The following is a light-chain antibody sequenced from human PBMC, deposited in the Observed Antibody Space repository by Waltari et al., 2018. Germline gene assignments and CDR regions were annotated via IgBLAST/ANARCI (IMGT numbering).Light chain of an antibody. Sequence: EIVMTQSPATLSVSPGERATLSCRASQSVSSSLAWYQQKAGQAPRLLLYGASTRATGISARLSGSGYGTEFTLTIRSLQSEDFAVYYCQQYNDWWTFGPGTKVEIK. J-gene: IGKJ1*01. CDR3: QQYNDWWT. CDR2: GAS. V-gene: IGKV3-15*01. CDR1: QSVSSS.